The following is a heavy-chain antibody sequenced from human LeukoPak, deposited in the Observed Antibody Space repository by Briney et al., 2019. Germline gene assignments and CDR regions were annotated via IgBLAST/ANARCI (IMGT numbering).Heavy chain of an antibody. J-gene: IGHJ4*02. CDR1: GFTFSRFA. V-gene: IGHV3-23*01. CDR2: ISGSDRTT. D-gene: IGHD3-22*01. CDR3: AKDGNYLDRSGYLIPFDY. Sequence: GGSLRLSCEASGFTFSRFAMSWVRQAPGKGLEWVSSISGSDRTTYYADSVKGRFTISRDNSKNILYLQMNSLRADDTALYYCAKDGNYLDRSGYLIPFDYWGLGTLVTVSS.